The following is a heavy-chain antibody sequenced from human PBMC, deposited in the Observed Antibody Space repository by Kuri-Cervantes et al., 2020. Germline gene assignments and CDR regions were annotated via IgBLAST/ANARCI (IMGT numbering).Heavy chain of an antibody. CDR3: ARSKLLWFGTFDY. J-gene: IGHJ4*02. Sequence: SETLSLTCAVYGGSFSGYYWSWIRQPPGKGLEWIGEINHSGSTNYNPSLKSRVTISVDTSKNQFSLKLSSVTAADTAVYYCARSKLLWFGTFDYWGQGTLVTVSS. CDR2: INHSGST. D-gene: IGHD3-10*01. V-gene: IGHV4-34*01. CDR1: GGSFSGYY.